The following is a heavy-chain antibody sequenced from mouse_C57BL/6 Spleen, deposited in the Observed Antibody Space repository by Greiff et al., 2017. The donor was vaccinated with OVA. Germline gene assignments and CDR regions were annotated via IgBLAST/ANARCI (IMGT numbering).Heavy chain of an antibody. Sequence: VQLQQSGAELVRPGASVTLSCKASGYTFTDYEMHWVKQTPVHGLEWIGAIDPETGGTAYNQKFKGKAILTADKSSSTAYMELRSLTSEDSAVYYCTRETLLWLRRYAMDYWGQGTSVTVSS. CDR3: TRETLLWLRRYAMDY. J-gene: IGHJ4*01. CDR1: GYTFTDYE. V-gene: IGHV1-15*01. CDR2: IDPETGGT. D-gene: IGHD2-2*01.